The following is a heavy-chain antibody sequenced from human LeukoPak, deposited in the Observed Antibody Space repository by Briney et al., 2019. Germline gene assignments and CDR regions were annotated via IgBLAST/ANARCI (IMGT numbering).Heavy chain of an antibody. D-gene: IGHD1-14*01. CDR3: ARDKRSTAGNWFDP. V-gene: IGHV1-2*06. Sequence: ASVKVSCKASGYTFTDYYIHWVRQAPEQGLEWMGRINPNSGDTNYAQRFQGTATVNRDTSISTAYMELSTLSSDEAAVYYCARDKRSTAGNWFDPGGQGTLVTVSS. CDR1: GYTFTDYY. CDR2: INPNSGDT. J-gene: IGHJ5*02.